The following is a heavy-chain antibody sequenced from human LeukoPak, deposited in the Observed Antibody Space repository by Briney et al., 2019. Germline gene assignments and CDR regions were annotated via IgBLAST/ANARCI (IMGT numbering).Heavy chain of an antibody. D-gene: IGHD5-12*01. CDR2: ISSSSSYI. CDR1: GFTFSSYS. Sequence: SGGSLRLSCAASGFTFSSYSMNWVRQAPGKGLEWVSSISSSSSYIYYADSVKGRFTISRDNAKNSLYLQMNSLRAEDTAVYYCASYSGYDPVAPYFDYWGQGTLVTVSS. CDR3: ASYSGYDPVAPYFDY. V-gene: IGHV3-21*04. J-gene: IGHJ4*02.